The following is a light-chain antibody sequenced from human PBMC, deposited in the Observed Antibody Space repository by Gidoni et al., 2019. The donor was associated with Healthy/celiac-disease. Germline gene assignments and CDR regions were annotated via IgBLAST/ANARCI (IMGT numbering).Light chain of an antibody. CDR2: KDS. CDR3: QSADSSGTYPHVV. CDR1: ALPKQY. J-gene: IGLJ2*01. V-gene: IGLV3-25*03. Sequence: SYELTQPPSVSVSPGQTARTTCSGDALPKQYAYWYQQKPGQAPGLVIYKDSERPSGIPERFSGSSSGTTVTLTISGVQAEDEADYYCQSADSSGTYPHVVFGGGTKLTVL.